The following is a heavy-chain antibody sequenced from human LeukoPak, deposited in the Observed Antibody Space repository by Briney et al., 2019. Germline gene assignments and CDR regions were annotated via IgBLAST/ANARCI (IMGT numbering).Heavy chain of an antibody. CDR2: IRYDGSNK. V-gene: IGHV3-30*02. J-gene: IGHJ4*02. CDR3: AKDVHPYYYYYFDY. Sequence: GGSLRLSCAASGFTFSSYGMHWVRQAPGKGLEGVAFIRYDGSNKYYADSVKGRFTISRDNSKNTLYLQMNSLRAEDTAVYYCAKDVHPYYYYYFDYWGQGTLVTVSS. CDR1: GFTFSSYG. D-gene: IGHD3-22*01.